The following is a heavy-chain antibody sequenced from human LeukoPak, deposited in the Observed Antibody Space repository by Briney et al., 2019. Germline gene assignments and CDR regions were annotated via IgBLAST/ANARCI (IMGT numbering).Heavy chain of an antibody. CDR3: ARFFHDYGAVNWFDP. J-gene: IGHJ5*02. CDR2: INHSGST. D-gene: IGHD4-17*01. Sequence: SETLSLTCAVYGGSFSGYYWSWLRQPPGKGLEWIGEINHSGSTNYNPSLKSRVTISVDTSKNQFSLKLSSVTAADTAVYYCARFFHDYGAVNWFDPWGQGTLVTVSS. CDR1: GGSFSGYY. V-gene: IGHV4-34*01.